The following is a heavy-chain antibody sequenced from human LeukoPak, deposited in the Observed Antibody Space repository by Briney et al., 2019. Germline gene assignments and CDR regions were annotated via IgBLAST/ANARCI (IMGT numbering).Heavy chain of an antibody. J-gene: IGHJ4*02. CDR3: AKASLTTVTAAFDY. Sequence: PGGSLRLSCAASGFTFSSYGMHWVRQAPGKGLEWVAFIRYDGYNKYYADSVKGRFTISRDNSKNTLYLQMNSLRAEDTAVYYCAKASLTTVTAAFDYWGQGTLVTVSS. CDR1: GFTFSSYG. V-gene: IGHV3-30*02. D-gene: IGHD4-11*01. CDR2: IRYDGYNK.